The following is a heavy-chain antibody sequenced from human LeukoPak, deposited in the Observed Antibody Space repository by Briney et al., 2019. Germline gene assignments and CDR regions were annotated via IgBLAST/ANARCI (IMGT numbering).Heavy chain of an antibody. Sequence: GGSLRLSCTVSGFTVSSNSMSWVRQAPGKGLEWVSFIYSDNTHYADSVKGRFTISRDNSRNTLYLQMNSLRAEDTAVYYCAKDVGGLSPYYFDYWGHGTLVTVSS. CDR3: AKDVGGLSPYYFDY. J-gene: IGHJ4*01. CDR1: GFTVSSNS. V-gene: IGHV3-53*01. CDR2: IYSDNT. D-gene: IGHD3-16*01.